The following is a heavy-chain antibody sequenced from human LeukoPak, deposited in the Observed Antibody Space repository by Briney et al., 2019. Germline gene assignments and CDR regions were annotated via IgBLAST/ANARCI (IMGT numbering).Heavy chain of an antibody. Sequence: SETLSLTCTASGDSVSSSSYYWSWIRQPPGKGLEWIGYIYYSGSTNYNPSLKSRVTISVDTSKNQFSLKLSSVTAADTAVYYCARPQRYSMYALDYWGQGTLVTVSS. V-gene: IGHV4-61*01. J-gene: IGHJ4*02. D-gene: IGHD5/OR15-5a*01. CDR2: IYYSGST. CDR3: ARPQRYSMYALDY. CDR1: GDSVSSSSYY.